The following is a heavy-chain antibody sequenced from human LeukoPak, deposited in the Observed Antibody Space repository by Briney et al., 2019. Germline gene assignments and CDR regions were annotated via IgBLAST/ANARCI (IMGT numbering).Heavy chain of an antibody. J-gene: IGHJ4*02. D-gene: IGHD6-19*01. Sequence: PGGSLRLSCSASGFTFDTFVMHWVRQAPGQGLEYVSGISGNGGSTYDGDFVKGRFTISRDNSKNTLFLQMTSLRAEDTAVYYCVNQISGWVYWGQGTLVTVSS. CDR2: ISGNGGST. CDR3: VNQISGWVY. CDR1: GFTFDTFV. V-gene: IGHV3-64D*06.